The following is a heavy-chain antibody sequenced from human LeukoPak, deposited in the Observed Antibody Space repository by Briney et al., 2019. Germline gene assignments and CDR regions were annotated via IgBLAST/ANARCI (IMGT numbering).Heavy chain of an antibody. V-gene: IGHV3-23*01. CDR1: GFSFNNYA. J-gene: IGHJ6*02. CDR2: ISAGGGNT. Sequence: GGSLRLSCAASGFSFNNYAMNSVRQGPGKGLEWVSTISAGGGNTYYADSVKGRFTISRDNSKNTLYLQMNSLRAEDTAVYYCAKSGVPAAIGHFYYYGLDVWGQGTTVTVSS. D-gene: IGHD2-2*02. CDR3: AKSGVPAAIGHFYYYGLDV.